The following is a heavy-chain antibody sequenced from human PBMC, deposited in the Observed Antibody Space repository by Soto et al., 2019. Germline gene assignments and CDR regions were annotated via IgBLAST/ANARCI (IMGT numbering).Heavy chain of an antibody. Sequence: GGSLRLSCAASGFTFSSYGMHWVRQAPGKGLEWVSAISSSGGSTYYADSVKGRFTISRDNSMNTLYLQMNTLRAEDTAVYYCAKVSSSWYAGFFDLWGQGTLVTVSS. CDR1: GFTFSSYG. CDR3: AKVSSSWYAGFFDL. J-gene: IGHJ4*02. D-gene: IGHD6-13*01. CDR2: ISSSGGST. V-gene: IGHV3-23*01.